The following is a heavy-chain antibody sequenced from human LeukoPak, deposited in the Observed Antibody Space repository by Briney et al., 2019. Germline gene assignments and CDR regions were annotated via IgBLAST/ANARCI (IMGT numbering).Heavy chain of an antibody. CDR1: GFLFSGYP. V-gene: IGHV3-21*01. J-gene: IGHJ4*02. Sequence: GGSLRLSCTASGFLFSGYPMIWVRQAPGKALEWVSSISSSSSYIYYADSVKGRFTISRDNAKNSLYLQMNSLRAEDTAVYYCARDKGLGYCSGGSCRHFDYWGQGTLVTVSS. D-gene: IGHD2-15*01. CDR3: ARDKGLGYCSGGSCRHFDY. CDR2: ISSSSSYI.